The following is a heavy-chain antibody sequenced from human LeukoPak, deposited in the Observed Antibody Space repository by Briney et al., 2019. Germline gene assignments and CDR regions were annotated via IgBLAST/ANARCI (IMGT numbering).Heavy chain of an antibody. CDR3: ARDLDSSGYYQYYFDY. Sequence: GGSLRLSCAASGFTFSSYSMNWVRQAPGKGLEWVSSISSSSSSHIYYADSVKGRFTISRDNAKNSLYLQMNSLRAEDTAVYYCARDLDSSGYYQYYFDYWGQGTLVTVSS. V-gene: IGHV3-21*01. J-gene: IGHJ4*02. CDR1: GFTFSSYS. D-gene: IGHD3-22*01. CDR2: ISSSSSSHI.